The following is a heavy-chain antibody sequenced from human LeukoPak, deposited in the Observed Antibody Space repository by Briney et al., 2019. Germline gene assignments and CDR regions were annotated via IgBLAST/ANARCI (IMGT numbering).Heavy chain of an antibody. Sequence: GASVKVSCKASGYTFTSYYMHWVRQAPGQGLEWMGWINPNSGGTNYAQKFQGWVTMTRDTSISTAYMELSRLRSDDTAVYYCARDGGWELPSLLGFDYWGQGTLVTVSS. CDR3: ARDGGWELPSLLGFDY. J-gene: IGHJ4*02. CDR1: GYTFTSYY. D-gene: IGHD1-26*01. V-gene: IGHV1-2*04. CDR2: INPNSGGT.